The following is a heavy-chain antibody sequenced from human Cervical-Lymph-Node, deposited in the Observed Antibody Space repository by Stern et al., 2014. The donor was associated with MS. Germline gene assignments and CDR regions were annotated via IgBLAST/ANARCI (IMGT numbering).Heavy chain of an antibody. D-gene: IGHD3-3*01. CDR2: MSHNTGKT. CDR1: GYTFSSGRYE. Sequence: QVQLVQSGADVKKPGASVTVSCQASGYTFSSGRYEINLVRQATGQGLEWMGWMSHNTGKTAYAQKFQGRVIMTRNTSISTAYMELSSLGFEDTAVYYCTRERVAAPAFDIWGQGTMVTVSS. V-gene: IGHV1-8*01. J-gene: IGHJ3*02. CDR3: TRERVAAPAFDI.